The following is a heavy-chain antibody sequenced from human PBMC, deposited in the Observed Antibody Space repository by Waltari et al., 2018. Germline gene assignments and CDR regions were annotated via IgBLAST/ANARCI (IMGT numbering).Heavy chain of an antibody. Sequence: QVQLVQSGAEVKKPGASVKVSCKASGYTFTSYYMHWVRQAPGQGLEWMGRINPSGGSKSYEQKFQGRGTMTRDTSTSTVYMELSSLRSEDTAVYYCARELGSAGVTPSGYWGQGTLVTVSS. D-gene: IGHD2-15*01. CDR2: INPSGGSK. CDR1: GYTFTSYY. CDR3: ARELGSAGVTPSGY. V-gene: IGHV1-46*01. J-gene: IGHJ4*02.